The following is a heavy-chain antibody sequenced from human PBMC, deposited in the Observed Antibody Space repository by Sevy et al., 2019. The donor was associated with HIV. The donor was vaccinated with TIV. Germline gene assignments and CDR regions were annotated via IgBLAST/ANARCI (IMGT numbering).Heavy chain of an antibody. J-gene: IGHJ3*02. CDR1: GFTFSSYA. D-gene: IGHD6-6*01. Sequence: QLGGSLRLSCAASGFTFSSYAMHWVRQAPGKGLEWVAVISYDGSNKYYADSVKGRFTISRDNSKNTLYLQMNSLRAEDTAVYYCARVYSSSSPSGQRKIDAFDIWGQGTMVTVSS. CDR2: ISYDGSNK. V-gene: IGHV3-30-3*01. CDR3: ARVYSSSSPSGQRKIDAFDI.